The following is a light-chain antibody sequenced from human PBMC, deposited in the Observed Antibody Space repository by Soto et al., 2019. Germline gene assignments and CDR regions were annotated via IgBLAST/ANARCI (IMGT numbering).Light chain of an antibody. V-gene: IGKV3-20*01. CDR1: QSVSSSY. J-gene: IGKJ5*01. Sequence: EIVLTQSPGTLSLSPGERATLYCRVSQSVSSSYLAWYQQKPGQAPRLLIYGASSRATGIPDRFSGSGSGTDFTLTISRLEPEDFAVYYCQQYGSSITFGQGTRLENK. CDR3: QQYGSSIT. CDR2: GAS.